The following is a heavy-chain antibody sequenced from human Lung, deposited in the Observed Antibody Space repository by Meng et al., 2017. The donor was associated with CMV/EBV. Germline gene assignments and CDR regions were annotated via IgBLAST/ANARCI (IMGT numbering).Heavy chain of an antibody. Sequence: SETLSLXCSVSGASITYNTYFWDWLRQPPGKGLEWIGSISYGGGTLYNSSLKSRVSISLDASESQVTLRLNSVTAADTAVYYCARIFPSDYYKYDLDVWGQGTTVTVSS. CDR3: ARIFPSDYYKYDLDV. CDR2: ISYGGGT. CDR1: GASITYNTYF. V-gene: IGHV4-39*06. J-gene: IGHJ6*03. D-gene: IGHD3-3*01.